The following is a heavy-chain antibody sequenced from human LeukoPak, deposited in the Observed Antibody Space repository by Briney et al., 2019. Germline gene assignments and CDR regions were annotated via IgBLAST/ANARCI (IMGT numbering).Heavy chain of an antibody. V-gene: IGHV1-18*01. J-gene: IGHJ3*02. D-gene: IGHD2-2*01. CDR3: AKDLRRVVEVPAHAFDI. CDR1: GDTFTSYG. Sequence: ASVKVSCKASGDTFTSYGISWVRQAPGQGPEWMGWISGYNGNTNYGQKLQGRVSMTTDTSTSTAYMELRSLRSDDTAVYYCAKDLRRVVEVPAHAFDIWGQGTMVTVSS. CDR2: ISGYNGNT.